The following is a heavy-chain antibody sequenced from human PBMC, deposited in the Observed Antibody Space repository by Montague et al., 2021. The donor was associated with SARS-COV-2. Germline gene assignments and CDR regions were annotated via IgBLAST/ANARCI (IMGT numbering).Heavy chain of an antibody. J-gene: IGHJ4*02. CDR2: SFHREST. CDR1: VSWNSGAD. Sequence: SETLSLTCSILVSWNSGADRRSTRLNPSHHGLSYAGVSFHRESTNYNPSLKSRVIISVDKSKNQFSLKLSSVTAADTAVYYCARTGYSSGWHSFDYWGQGTLVTVSS. D-gene: IGHD6-19*01. CDR3: ARTGYSSGWHSFDY. V-gene: IGHV4-34*12.